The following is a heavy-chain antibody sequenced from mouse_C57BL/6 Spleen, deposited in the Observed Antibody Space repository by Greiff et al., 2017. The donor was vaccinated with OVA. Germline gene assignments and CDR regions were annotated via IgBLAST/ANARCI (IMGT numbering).Heavy chain of an antibody. CDR2: ISNGGGST. Sequence: EVQGVESGGGLVQPGGSLKLSCAASGFTFSDYYMYWVRQTPEKRLEWVAYISNGGGSTYYPDTVKGRFTISRDNAKNTLYLQMSRLKSEDTAMYYCARQGTGMDYWGQGTTLTVSS. CDR1: GFTFSDYY. J-gene: IGHJ2*01. D-gene: IGHD4-1*01. CDR3: ARQGTGMDY. V-gene: IGHV5-12*01.